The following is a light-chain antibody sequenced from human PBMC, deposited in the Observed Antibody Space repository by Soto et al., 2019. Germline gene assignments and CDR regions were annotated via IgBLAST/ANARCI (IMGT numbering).Light chain of an antibody. Sequence: QSVLTQPRSVSGSPEQSVTISCTGTRSDVGDYNYVSWYQQQHPGKAPKLMIYDVSKRPSGVPDRFSGSKSGNTASLTISGLQAEDEADYYCCSYAGSYTWVFGGGTQLTVL. CDR1: RSDVGDYNY. J-gene: IGLJ3*02. V-gene: IGLV2-11*01. CDR2: DVS. CDR3: CSYAGSYTWV.